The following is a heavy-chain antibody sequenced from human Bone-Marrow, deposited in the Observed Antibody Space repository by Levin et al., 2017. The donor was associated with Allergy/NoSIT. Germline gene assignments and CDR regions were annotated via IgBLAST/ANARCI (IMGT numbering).Heavy chain of an antibody. V-gene: IGHV1-69*06. CDR2: IIPIFGTA. CDR1: GGTFSSYA. J-gene: IGHJ6*03. D-gene: IGHD3-3*01. CDR3: ARDSLRFLEWFSTRYYYYYYMDV. Sequence: SVKVSCKASGGTFSSYAISWVRQAPGQGLEWMGGIIPIFGTANYAQKFQGRVTITADKSTSTAYMELSSLRSEDTAVYYCARDSLRFLEWFSTRYYYYYYMDVWGKGTTVTVSS.